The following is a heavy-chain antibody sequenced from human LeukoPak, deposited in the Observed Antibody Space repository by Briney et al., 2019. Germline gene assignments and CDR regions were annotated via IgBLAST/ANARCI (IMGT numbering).Heavy chain of an antibody. CDR2: SQTTKPNSCTT. V-gene: IGHV3-72*01. D-gene: IGHD6-13*01. CDR3: VRMVTTSSGWYHFDN. J-gene: IGHJ4*02. Sequence: PGGSLRLSCAASGFAITDHHMDWVRQAPGKGMEWVGRSQTTKPNSCTTEYAASVKGRFTISRDDLKNSLYLQLNSLKTEDTAVYYCVRMVTTSSGWYHFDNWGQGTLVTVSS. CDR1: GFAITDHH.